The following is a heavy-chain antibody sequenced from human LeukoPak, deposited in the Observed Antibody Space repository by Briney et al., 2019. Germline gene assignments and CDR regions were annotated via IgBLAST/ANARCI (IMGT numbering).Heavy chain of an antibody. Sequence: GGSLRLSCAASGFTFSRSAMSWVRQAPGKGLEWVANTRGSGSGGSTYCADSVTGRFTISRQNPKNPLYQQMNSRRAEDTAVYYCARHSLPYGDYGNWFDPWGQGNLVTVSS. J-gene: IGHJ5*02. D-gene: IGHD4-17*01. CDR2: TRGSGSGGST. CDR1: GFTFSRSA. CDR3: ARHSLPYGDYGNWFDP. V-gene: IGHV3-23*01.